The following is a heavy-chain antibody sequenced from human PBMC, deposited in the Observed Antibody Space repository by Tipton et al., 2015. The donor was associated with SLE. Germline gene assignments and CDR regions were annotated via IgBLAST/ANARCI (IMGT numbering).Heavy chain of an antibody. CDR1: GFTFSSCA. Sequence: SLRLSCPASGFTFSSCAMSWVRQAPGKGLEWVSVIYSDDNTYYADSVKGRFTISRDNSKNTVYLQMNSLRPEDTAIYYCANDRRPIGLGVSTWGQGARVTVSS. J-gene: IGHJ5*02. V-gene: IGHV3-23*03. CDR3: ANDRRPIGLGVST. D-gene: IGHD3-16*01. CDR2: IYSDDNT.